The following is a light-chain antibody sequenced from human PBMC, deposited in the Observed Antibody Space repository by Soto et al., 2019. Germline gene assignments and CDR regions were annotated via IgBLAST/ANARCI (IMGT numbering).Light chain of an antibody. J-gene: IGKJ4*01. CDR3: QQRSNWPLT. V-gene: IGKV3D-20*02. CDR1: QSVSSNY. CDR2: DAS. Sequence: DIVLTQSPGTLSLSPGERATLSCRASQSVSSNYVAWSQQKPGQAPRIIIYDASNRATGIPDRVSGSGSGTDVTLTISRLEPEEVAVYDGQQRSNWPLTFGGGTKVDIK.